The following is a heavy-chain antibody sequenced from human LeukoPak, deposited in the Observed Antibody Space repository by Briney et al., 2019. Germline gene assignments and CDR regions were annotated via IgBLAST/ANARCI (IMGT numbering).Heavy chain of an antibody. CDR3: VKDRYGP. CDR2: VSWNSSRI. J-gene: IGHJ5*02. CDR1: GFTFDDYD. D-gene: IGHD4-17*01. V-gene: IGHV3-9*01. Sequence: GGSLRLSCVTSGFTFDDYDMHWVRQAPGKGLEWVSGVSWNSSRIAYADSVKGRFTISRDNAKNSLYMQMNSLRADDTALYYCVKDRYGPWGQGTLVTVSS.